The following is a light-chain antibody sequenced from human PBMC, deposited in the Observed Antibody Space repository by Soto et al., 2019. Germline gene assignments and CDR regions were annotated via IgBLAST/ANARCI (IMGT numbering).Light chain of an antibody. CDR3: QQRSNWPPIP. Sequence: SPATLSLSPGERATLSCRASQSVRSYLAWYQQKPGQSPRLLMYDASNRATGIPARFSGSGSGTDFTLTISSLEPEDFAVYYCQQRSNWPPIPLVQGTRLEIK. CDR2: DAS. CDR1: QSVRSY. V-gene: IGKV3-11*01. J-gene: IGKJ5*01.